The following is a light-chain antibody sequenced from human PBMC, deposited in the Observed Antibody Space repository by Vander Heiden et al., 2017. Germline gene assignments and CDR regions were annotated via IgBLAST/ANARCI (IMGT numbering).Light chain of an antibody. V-gene: IGLV2-14*01. CDR1: SSDVGGSNY. Sequence: QSALPQPASVSGSPRQSITISCTGTSSDVGGSNYVSWYQQHPGKAPKLMIYDVSNRPSGVSNRFSGSKSGNTASLTISGLQAEDEADYYCSSYTSSSHVFGTGTKVTVL. J-gene: IGLJ1*01. CDR2: DVS. CDR3: SSYTSSSHV.